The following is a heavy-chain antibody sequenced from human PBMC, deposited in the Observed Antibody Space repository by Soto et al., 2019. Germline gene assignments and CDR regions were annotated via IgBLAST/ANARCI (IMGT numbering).Heavy chain of an antibody. CDR3: AKATTNGGWFNPFDS. J-gene: IGHJ4*02. V-gene: IGHV3-23*01. CDR1: GFTFSSYG. D-gene: IGHD6-19*01. Sequence: LRLSCAASGFTFSSYGMHWVRQAPGKGLEWVSGLSGSGTSTYYADSVKGRFTISRDNSRDTLLLQMNSLTADDTAVYYCAKATTNGGWFNPFDSWGQGALVTVS. CDR2: LSGSGTST.